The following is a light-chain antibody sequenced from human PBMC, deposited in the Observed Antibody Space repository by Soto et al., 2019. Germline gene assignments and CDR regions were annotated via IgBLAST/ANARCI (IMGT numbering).Light chain of an antibody. CDR2: AAS. J-gene: IGKJ1*01. V-gene: IGKV1-39*01. Sequence: DIPMTQSPSSLSASVGDRVTITCRTSQSISSYLNWYQQKPGKAPKLLIYAASSLQSGVPSRFSGSGSGTDFTLTISSLQFEDCATYYCQQSYSTPRTFGQGTKVEIK. CDR3: QQSYSTPRT. CDR1: QSISSY.